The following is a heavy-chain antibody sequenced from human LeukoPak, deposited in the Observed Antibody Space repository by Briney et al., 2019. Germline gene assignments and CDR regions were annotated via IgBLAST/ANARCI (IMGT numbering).Heavy chain of an antibody. CDR2: IYSGGST. D-gene: IGHD4-17*01. J-gene: IGHJ4*02. CDR3: ARLRGYGEQIDY. CDR1: GFTVSFNY. V-gene: IGHV3-53*01. Sequence: GGSLRLSCAASGFTVSFNYMSWVRQAPGKGLEWISVIYSGGSTYYADSVKGRFTISRDNSKNTLYLQINSLRAEDTAVYYCARLRGYGEQIDYWGQGTLVTVSS.